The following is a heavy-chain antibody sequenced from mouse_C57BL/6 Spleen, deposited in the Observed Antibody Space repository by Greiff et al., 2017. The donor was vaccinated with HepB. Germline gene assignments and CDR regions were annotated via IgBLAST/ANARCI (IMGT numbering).Heavy chain of an antibody. D-gene: IGHD2-1*01. CDR2: IDPENGDT. V-gene: IGHV14-4*01. Sequence: QLQQSGAELVRPGASVKLSCTASGFNIKDDYMHWVKQRPEQGLEWIGWIDPENGDTEYASKFQGKATIKADTSANTAYLQLSSLTSEDTAVYYCTNKGGNYEYFDVGGTGTTVTVAS. CDR1: GFNIKDDY. CDR3: TNKGGNYEYFDV. J-gene: IGHJ1*03.